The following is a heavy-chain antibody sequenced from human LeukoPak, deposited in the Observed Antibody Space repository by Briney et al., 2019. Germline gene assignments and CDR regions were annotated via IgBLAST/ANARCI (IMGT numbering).Heavy chain of an antibody. CDR1: GGSISSYY. Sequence: SETLSLTCTVSGGSISSYYWSWIRQPPGKGLEWIGYIYYSGSTNYNPSLKSRVTISVDTSKNQFSLKLSSVTAADTAVYYCAREISIAARPNAFDIWGRGTMVTVSS. CDR2: IYYSGST. J-gene: IGHJ3*02. CDR3: AREISIAARPNAFDI. V-gene: IGHV4-59*01. D-gene: IGHD6-6*01.